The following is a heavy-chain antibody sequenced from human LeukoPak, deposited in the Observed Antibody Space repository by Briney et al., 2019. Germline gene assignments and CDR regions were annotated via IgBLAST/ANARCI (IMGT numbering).Heavy chain of an antibody. D-gene: IGHD3-22*01. Sequence: GGSLRLSCAASGFTFSSFGMHWVRQAPGKGLEWVAVIWYDGNNKYYADSVKGRYTISRDNSKNTLYLQMNSLRAEDTAVYYCARAFASTVYYYVEYWGQGTLVTVSS. CDR2: IWYDGNNK. J-gene: IGHJ4*02. CDR3: ARAFASTVYYYVEY. CDR1: GFTFSSFG. V-gene: IGHV3-33*01.